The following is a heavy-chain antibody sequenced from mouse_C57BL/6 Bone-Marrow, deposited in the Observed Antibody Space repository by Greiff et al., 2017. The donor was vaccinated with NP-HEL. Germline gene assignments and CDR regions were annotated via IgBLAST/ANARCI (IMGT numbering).Heavy chain of an antibody. J-gene: IGHJ2*01. Sequence: QVTLKVSGPGILQPSQTLSLTCSFSGFSLSTFGMGVGWIRQPSGKGLEWLAHTWWDEDKYYNPALKSRPTISKDTSKNQVFRTITNVDTADTATYCCARIARTTVVDLDYWGQGTTLTVSS. CDR3: ARIARTTVVDLDY. CDR2: TWWDEDK. D-gene: IGHD1-1*01. CDR1: GFSLSTFGMG. V-gene: IGHV8-8*01.